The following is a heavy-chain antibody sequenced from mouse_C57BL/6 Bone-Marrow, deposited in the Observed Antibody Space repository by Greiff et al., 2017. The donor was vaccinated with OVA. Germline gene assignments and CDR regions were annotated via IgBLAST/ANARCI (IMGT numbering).Heavy chain of an antibody. CDR2: ISYDGSN. Sequence: EVKLLESGPGLAKPSQSLSLTCSVTGYSITSGYYWNWIRQFPGNKLEWMGYISYDGSNNYNPSLKNRISITRDTSKNQFFLKLNSVTTEDTATYYCARGAQALFAYWGQGTLVTVSA. CDR3: ARGAQALFAY. D-gene: IGHD3-2*02. CDR1: GYSITSGYY. J-gene: IGHJ3*01. V-gene: IGHV3-6*01.